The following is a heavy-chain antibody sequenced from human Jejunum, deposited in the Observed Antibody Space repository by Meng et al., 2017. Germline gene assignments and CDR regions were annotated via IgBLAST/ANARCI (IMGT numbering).Heavy chain of an antibody. CDR2: TYYRSEWQN. CDR1: GDSVSSNRAL. Sequence: QFQLQQSVPGLWKPSQTRSPTCAISGDSVSSNRALWHWVRQSPSRGLEWLGQTYYRSEWQNHYGVSVKSRIIINADTSRNQFSLNLNSVTPEDTAVYYCTTWYGEYWGQGTLVTVSS. V-gene: IGHV6-1*01. J-gene: IGHJ4*02. CDR3: TTWYGEY. D-gene: IGHD3-10*01.